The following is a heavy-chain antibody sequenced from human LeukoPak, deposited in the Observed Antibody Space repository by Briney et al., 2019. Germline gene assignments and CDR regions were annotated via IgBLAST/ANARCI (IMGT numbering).Heavy chain of an antibody. CDR3: AREPRPSYYYYGMDV. Sequence: GGSLRLSCEASGFTFSDYWMSWVRQTPGKGLEWVANMKYEGSEQYYVDSVKGRFTISRDNSKNTLYLQMNSLRAEDTAVYYCAREPRPSYYYYGMDVWGQGTTVTVSS. CDR2: MKYEGSEQ. V-gene: IGHV3-7*01. CDR1: GFTFSDYW. J-gene: IGHJ6*02.